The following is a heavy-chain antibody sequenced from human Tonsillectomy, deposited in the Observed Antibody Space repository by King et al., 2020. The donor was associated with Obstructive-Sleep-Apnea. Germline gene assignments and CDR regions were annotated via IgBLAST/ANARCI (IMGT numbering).Heavy chain of an antibody. V-gene: IGHV1-18*04. Sequence: QLVQSGAEVKKPGASVKVSCKASGYTFNNYAISWVRQAPGQGLEWMGWISGFNGNTNYAQNLQGRVTMTTDTSTSTAHMEVRSLRSDDTAVYYCARVNYDFGSCYYRDGMDVWGQGTTGTVSS. D-gene: IGHD3-3*01. J-gene: IGHJ6*02. CDR3: ARVNYDFGSCYYRDGMDV. CDR2: ISGFNGNT. CDR1: GYTFNNYA.